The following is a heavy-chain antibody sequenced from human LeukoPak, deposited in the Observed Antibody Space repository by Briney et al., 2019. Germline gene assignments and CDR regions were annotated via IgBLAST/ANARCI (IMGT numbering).Heavy chain of an antibody. CDR1: GYTFTGYY. V-gene: IGHV1-2*02. J-gene: IGHJ6*02. Sequence: ASVKVSCKASGYTFTGYYMHWVRQAPGQGLEGMGWIHPNSGGTNYAQKFQGRVTMARDTSISTAYMKLSRLRSDDTAVYYCARDRGEVAVAGTWYYYGMDVWGQGTTVTVSS. D-gene: IGHD6-19*01. CDR2: IHPNSGGT. CDR3: ARDRGEVAVAGTWYYYGMDV.